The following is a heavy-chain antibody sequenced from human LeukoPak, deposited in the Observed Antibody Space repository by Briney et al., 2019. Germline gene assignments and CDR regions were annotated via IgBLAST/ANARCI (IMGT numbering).Heavy chain of an antibody. V-gene: IGHV5-51*01. Sequence: WESLKISCEASGYSFASFWIGWVRQMPGKGLQWMGIIYPGDSDTRYNPSFQGQVTISADKSISTAYLQWTSLKASDSAMYYCARGDTTSWYKTSPPFDYWAQGTLVTVSS. J-gene: IGHJ4*02. CDR2: IYPGDSDT. CDR3: ARGDTTSWYKTSPPFDY. CDR1: GYSFASFW. D-gene: IGHD6-13*01.